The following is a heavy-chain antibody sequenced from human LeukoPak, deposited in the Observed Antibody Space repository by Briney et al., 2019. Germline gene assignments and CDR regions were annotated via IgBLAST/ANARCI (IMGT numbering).Heavy chain of an antibody. V-gene: IGHV4-38-2*02. Sequence: SENLSLTCTVSGYSISSGYYWGWIRQPPGKGLEWIGSIYHSGSTYYNPSLKSRVTISVDTSKNQFSLKLSSVTAADTAVYYCARGDDRVVSTARNWFDPWGQGTLVTVSS. CDR1: GYSISSGYY. J-gene: IGHJ5*02. D-gene: IGHD5-12*01. CDR2: IYHSGST. CDR3: ARGDDRVVSTARNWFDP.